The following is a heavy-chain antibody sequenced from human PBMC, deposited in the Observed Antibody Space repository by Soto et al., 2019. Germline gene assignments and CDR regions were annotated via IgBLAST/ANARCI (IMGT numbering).Heavy chain of an antibody. Sequence: GGSLRLSCAASGFTFSSYAMHWVRQAPGKGLEWVSDISGGGGSTYYADSVKGRFTISRDNSKNTLYLQMNSLRAEDTDVYYSAKEVDDSCGYIDYWGQGTLVTVSS. CDR1: GFTFSSYA. CDR3: AKEVDDSCGYIDY. CDR2: ISGGGGST. J-gene: IGHJ4*02. D-gene: IGHD3-22*01. V-gene: IGHV3-23*01.